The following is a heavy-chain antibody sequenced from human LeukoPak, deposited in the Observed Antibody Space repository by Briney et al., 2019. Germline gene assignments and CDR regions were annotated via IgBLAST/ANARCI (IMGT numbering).Heavy chain of an antibody. CDR1: GYTFSNYV. CDR3: ARDQSVRLLQTSSTYFKHVFAI. Sequence: ASVKVSCKASGYTFSNYVLTWVRQAPGQGLEWMGWISVYNDNAIYAQKFEGRVTMTTDTSTSTAYMELRSLRFDDTAVYYCARDQSVRLLQTSSTYFKHVFAIWGQGSMVTVSS. J-gene: IGHJ3*02. V-gene: IGHV1-18*01. D-gene: IGHD6-13*01. CDR2: ISVYNDNA.